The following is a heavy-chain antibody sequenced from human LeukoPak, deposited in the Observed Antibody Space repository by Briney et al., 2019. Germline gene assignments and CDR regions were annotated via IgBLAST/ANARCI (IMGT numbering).Heavy chain of an antibody. CDR2: INTNTGNP. D-gene: IGHD3-22*01. J-gene: IGHJ4*02. CDR1: GYTFSGNF. CDR3: ARNGLFGSGYRPNYFDY. Sequence: ASVKVSCKASGYTFSGNFMHWVRQAPGQGLEWMGWINTNTGNPTYAQGFTGRFVFSLDTSVSTAYLQISSLKAEDTAVYYCARNGLFGSGYRPNYFDYWGQGTLVTVSS. V-gene: IGHV7-4-1*02.